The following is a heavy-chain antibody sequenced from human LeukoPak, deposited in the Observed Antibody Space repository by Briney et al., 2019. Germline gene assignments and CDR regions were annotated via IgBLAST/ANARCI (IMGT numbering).Heavy chain of an antibody. J-gene: IGHJ3*02. CDR3: ARRMVRGVDDAFDI. V-gene: IGHV4-38-2*02. CDR2: MYHSGSS. CDR1: GYSISSGFY. D-gene: IGHD3-10*01. Sequence: SETLSLTCTVSGYSISSGFYWGWIRQPPGKGLEWIGSMYHSGSSYYNPSLKSRVTISLVTSKNQFSLKLNSVTAADTAVYYCARRMVRGVDDAFDIWGQGTMVTVSS.